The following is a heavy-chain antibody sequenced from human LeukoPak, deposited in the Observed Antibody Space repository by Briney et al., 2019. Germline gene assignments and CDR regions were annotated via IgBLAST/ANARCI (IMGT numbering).Heavy chain of an antibody. V-gene: IGHV1-18*01. CDR1: GYSFTTYG. J-gene: IGHJ4*02. CDR2: ISAYNGDT. D-gene: IGHD6-19*01. CDR3: ARQAVAGTPLVSYFDY. Sequence: ASVKVSCKTSGYSFTTYGVTWVRQAPRQGLEWMGWISAYNGDTNYAQKFQGRFTMTTDTSTSTANMELRSLRSDDTAVYYCARQAVAGTPLVSYFDYWGQGTLVTVSS.